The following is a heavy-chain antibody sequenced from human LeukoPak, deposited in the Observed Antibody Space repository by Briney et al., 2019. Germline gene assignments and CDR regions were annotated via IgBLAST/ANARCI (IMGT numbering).Heavy chain of an antibody. V-gene: IGHV3-43*02. Sequence: PGGSLRLSCAASGFTFDEYAIHWVRQAPGKGLEWVSLISGDGVRTFYRGSVKGRFTISRDNSKNSLYLQMNSLRTEDTALYYCAKDLTSVYDAFNIWGQGTMVTVSS. CDR3: AKDLTSVYDAFNI. CDR2: ISGDGVRT. J-gene: IGHJ3*02. CDR1: GFTFDEYA.